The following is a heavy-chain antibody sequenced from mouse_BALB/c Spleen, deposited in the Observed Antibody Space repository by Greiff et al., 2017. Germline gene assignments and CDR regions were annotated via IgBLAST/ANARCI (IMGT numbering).Heavy chain of an antibody. V-gene: IGHV14-3*02. D-gene: IGHD2-12*01. CDR1: GFNIKDTY. J-gene: IGHJ3*01. CDR2: IDPANGNT. CDR3: AVYEGFAD. Sequence: VQLQQSGAELVKPGASVKLSCTASGFNIKDTYMHWVKQRPEQGLEWIGRIDPANGNTKYDPKFQGKATITADTSSNTAYLQLSSLTSEDTAVYYCAVYEGFADWGQGTLVTVSA.